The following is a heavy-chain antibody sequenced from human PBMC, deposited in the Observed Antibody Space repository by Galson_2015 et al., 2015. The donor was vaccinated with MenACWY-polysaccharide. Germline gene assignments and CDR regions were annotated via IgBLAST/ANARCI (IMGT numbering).Heavy chain of an antibody. V-gene: IGHV4-34*01. Sequence: ETLSLTCAVYGGSFTNYFWTWIRQSPEKGLEWIAEINHAGRTTYNPTLRSRVTVSVDPSKNQFPINLTSVTAADTAVYYCARAWSSGYYSDYWGQRIPVTISS. J-gene: IGHJ4*02. CDR3: ARAWSSGYYSDY. D-gene: IGHD3-22*01. CDR1: GGSFTNYF. CDR2: INHAGRT.